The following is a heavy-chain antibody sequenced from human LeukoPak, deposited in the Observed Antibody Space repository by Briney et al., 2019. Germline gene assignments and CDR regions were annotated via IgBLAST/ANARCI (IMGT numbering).Heavy chain of an antibody. J-gene: IGHJ3*02. V-gene: IGHV4-39*07. CDR1: GGSISSGGYY. Sequence: RSSETLSLTCTVSGGSISSGGYYWSWIRQPPGKGLEWIGEINHSGSTNYNPSLKSRVTISVDTSKNQFSLKLSSVTAADTAVYYCGAQGLMVTSHPDAFDIWGQGTMVTVSS. CDR3: GAQGLMVTSHPDAFDI. CDR2: INHSGST. D-gene: IGHD2-8*01.